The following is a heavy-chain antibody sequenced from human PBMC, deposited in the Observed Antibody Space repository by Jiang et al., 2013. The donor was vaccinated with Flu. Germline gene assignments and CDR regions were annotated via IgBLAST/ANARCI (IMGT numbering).Heavy chain of an antibody. CDR2: INTNTGKP. CDR3: ARGTAAPGTDF. Sequence: QSGSELKKPGASVKVSCKASGSTFITYPMNWVRQAPGQGLEWMGNINTNTGKPTYAQGFTGRFVFSWDTSVKTTFLQISSLKAEDTAVYYCARGTAAPGTDFWGQGTLVTVSS. V-gene: IGHV7-4-1*02. CDR1: GSTFITYP. J-gene: IGHJ4*02. D-gene: IGHD6-13*01.